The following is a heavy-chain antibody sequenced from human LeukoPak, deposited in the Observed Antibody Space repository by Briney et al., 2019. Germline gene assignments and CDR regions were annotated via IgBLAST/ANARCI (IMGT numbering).Heavy chain of an antibody. CDR3: ARDVSSTSSWWFDP. CDR1: GGSFSGHY. Sequence: SETLSLTCAVYGGSFSGHYWSWIRQPPGKGLEWIGEINHSGSTNYNPSLKSRVTISVDTSKNQFSLKLSSVTAADTAVYYCARDVSSTSSWWFDPWGQGTLVIVSS. V-gene: IGHV4-34*01. J-gene: IGHJ5*02. D-gene: IGHD2-2*01. CDR2: INHSGST.